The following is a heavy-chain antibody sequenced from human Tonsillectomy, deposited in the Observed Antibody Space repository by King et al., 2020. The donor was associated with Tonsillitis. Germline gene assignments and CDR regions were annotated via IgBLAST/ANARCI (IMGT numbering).Heavy chain of an antibody. D-gene: IGHD3-22*01. CDR3: ARLRGALIVVDIGAFDI. V-gene: IGHV3-20*04. J-gene: IGHJ3*02. CDR1: GFTFDDYA. CDR2: IHWHGDSR. Sequence: VQLVESGGGVVRPGGSLRLSCAASGFTFDDYAMSWVRQAPGKGLEWVSGIHWHGDSRGYADSVKGRFTISRDNAKNSLYLQMNSLRAEDTALYYCARLRGALIVVDIGAFDIWGQGTMVTVSS.